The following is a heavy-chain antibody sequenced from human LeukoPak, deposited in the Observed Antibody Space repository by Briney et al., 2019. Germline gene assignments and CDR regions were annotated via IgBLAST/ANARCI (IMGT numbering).Heavy chain of an antibody. J-gene: IGHJ5*02. V-gene: IGHV4-34*01. Sequence: PSETLSLTCGVYGGSFSGYYWSWIRQPPGKGLEWIGEINHSGSTNYNPSLKSRVTISVDTSKNQISLKPSPVTAADTGVSYLAXXXXXXXXGXSCYSYLNWFDPWGQGTLVTVSS. CDR1: GGSFSGYY. CDR2: INHSGST. CDR3: AXXXXXXXXGXSCYSYLNWFDP. D-gene: IGHD2-15*01.